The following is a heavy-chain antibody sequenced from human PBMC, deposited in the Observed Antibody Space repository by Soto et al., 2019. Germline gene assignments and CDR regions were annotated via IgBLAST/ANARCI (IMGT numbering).Heavy chain of an antibody. CDR1: GGTIRSPDW. CDR3: ARGRGRYSSGWSWFDP. V-gene: IGHV4-4*02. Sequence: QVQLQESGPGLVEPSGTLSLTCGVSGGTIRSPDWWTWVRQPPGKGLEWIGEIFQSGSTNYNPSLESGYTISVDKSKNQFSLTLTSVTAADTAVYFCARGRGRYSSGWSWFDPWGQGILVTVSS. J-gene: IGHJ5*02. CDR2: IFQSGST. D-gene: IGHD6-19*01.